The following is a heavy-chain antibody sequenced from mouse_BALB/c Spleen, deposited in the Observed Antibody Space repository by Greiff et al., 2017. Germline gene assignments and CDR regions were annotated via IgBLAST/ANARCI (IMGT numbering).Heavy chain of an antibody. Sequence: EVQVVESGGDLVKPGGSLKLSCAASGFTFSSYGMSWVRQTPDKRLEWVATISSGGSYTYYPDSVKGRFTISRDNAKNTLYLQMSSLKSEDTAMYYCARDGGNYPSYAMDYWGQGTSVTVSS. CDR2: ISSGGSYT. CDR1: GFTFSSYG. CDR3: ARDGGNYPSYAMDY. J-gene: IGHJ4*01. V-gene: IGHV5-6*01. D-gene: IGHD1-1*02.